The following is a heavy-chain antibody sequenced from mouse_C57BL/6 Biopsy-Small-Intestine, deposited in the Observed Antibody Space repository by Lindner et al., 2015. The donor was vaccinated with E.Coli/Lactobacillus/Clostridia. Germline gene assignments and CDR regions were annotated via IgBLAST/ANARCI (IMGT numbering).Heavy chain of an antibody. CDR3: AKDSGSFLDYYMDV. D-gene: IGHD1-3*01. CDR2: INPNSGAT. CDR1: GYTFTGYY. J-gene: IGHJ1*03. Sequence: SVKVSCKASGYTFTGYYIHWVRQAPGQGLEWMGWINPNSGATKYSQRFQGRVTLTGDTSISTAYMDLTRLRSEDTAVYYCAKDSGSFLDYYMDVWGKGTTVTVAS. V-gene: IGHV1-72*04.